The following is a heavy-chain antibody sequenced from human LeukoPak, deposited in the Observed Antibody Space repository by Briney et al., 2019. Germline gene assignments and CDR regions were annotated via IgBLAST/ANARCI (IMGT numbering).Heavy chain of an antibody. CDR3: ACVEHCIKGVCVTFDY. CDR2: INPNSGGT. Sequence: ASVNVSCNPSRYTFTALYIHWIRPAPGQGLGWMGSINPNSGGTKYAKKMQGRVTTTSDTSINTDYMETSRLRSYDTAVYYSACVEHCIKGVCVTFDYWGQGTMVTVS. V-gene: IGHV1-2*02. J-gene: IGHJ4*02. D-gene: IGHD2-8*01. CDR1: RYTFTALY.